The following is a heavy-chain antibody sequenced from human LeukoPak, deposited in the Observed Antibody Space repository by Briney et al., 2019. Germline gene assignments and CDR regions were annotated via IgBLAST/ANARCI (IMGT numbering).Heavy chain of an antibody. CDR2: IKQDGSEK. V-gene: IGHV3-7*01. J-gene: IGHJ4*02. CDR3: AKPYYDILTGLPPRY. Sequence: PGGSLRLSCAASGFTFSSYWMSWVRQAPGKGLEWVANIKQDGSEKYYVDSVKGRFTISRDNAKNSLYLQMNSLRAEDTAVYYCAKPYYDILTGLPPRYWGQGTLVTVSS. CDR1: GFTFSSYW. D-gene: IGHD3-9*01.